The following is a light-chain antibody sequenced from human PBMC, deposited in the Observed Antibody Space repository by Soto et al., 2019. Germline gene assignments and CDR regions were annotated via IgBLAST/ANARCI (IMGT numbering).Light chain of an antibody. CDR1: HSVSSSY. J-gene: IGKJ5*01. CDR2: GAS. V-gene: IGKV3-20*01. Sequence: EIVLTQSPGTLSLSPGERATLSCRASHSVSSSYLAWYQQEPGQAPRLLIYGASSRATGTPDRFRGSGSGTDFTLSISRLEPEDFAVYYCQQYGGSPPITFGQGTRLEIK. CDR3: QQYGGSPPIT.